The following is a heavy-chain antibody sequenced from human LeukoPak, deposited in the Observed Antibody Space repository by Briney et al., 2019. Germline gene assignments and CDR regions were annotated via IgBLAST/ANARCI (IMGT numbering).Heavy chain of an antibody. CDR3: ARNDRRTFDY. D-gene: IGHD1-1*01. CDR1: GGSISSGY. J-gene: IGHJ4*02. CDR2: IYYSGST. V-gene: IGHV4-59*01. Sequence: SETLSLTCTVSGGSISSGYWSWIRQPPGKGLEWIGYIYYSGSTNYNPSLKSRVTISVDTSKNQFSLKLSSVTAADTAVYYCARNDRRTFDYWGQGTLVTVSS.